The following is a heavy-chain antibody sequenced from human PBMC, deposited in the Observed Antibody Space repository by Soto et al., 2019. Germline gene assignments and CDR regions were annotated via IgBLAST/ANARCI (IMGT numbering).Heavy chain of an antibody. D-gene: IGHD5-18*01. CDR1: GGTFSSYA. Sequence: QVHLVQSGAEVKKPGSSVKVSCKASGGTFSSYAISWVLQAPGQELEWMGGIIPIFGTANYAQKFQGRVTITADESTSSAYMELSSRRSEDTAVYYCARGPVDTAMGGFDYWGQGTLVTVSS. J-gene: IGHJ4*02. V-gene: IGHV1-69*12. CDR3: ARGPVDTAMGGFDY. CDR2: IIPIFGTA.